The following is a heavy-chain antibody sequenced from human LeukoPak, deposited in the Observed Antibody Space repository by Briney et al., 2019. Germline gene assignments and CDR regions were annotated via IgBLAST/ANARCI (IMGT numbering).Heavy chain of an antibody. CDR2: IYYSGST. Sequence: SETLSLTCTVSGGSISSYYWSWIRQPPGKGLEWIGYIYYSGSTNYSPSLKSRVTISVDTSKNQFSLKLSSVTAADTAVYYCAREGGSGYYPSPLGFDYWGQGTLVTVSS. D-gene: IGHD3-22*01. V-gene: IGHV4-59*01. CDR3: AREGGSGYYPSPLGFDY. CDR1: GGSISSYY. J-gene: IGHJ4*02.